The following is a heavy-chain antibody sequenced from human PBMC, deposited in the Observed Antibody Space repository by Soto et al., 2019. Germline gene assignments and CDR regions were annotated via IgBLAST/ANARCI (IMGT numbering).Heavy chain of an antibody. CDR2: INPSGGST. V-gene: IGHV1-46*03. J-gene: IGHJ4*02. CDR3: ASIGVVAATKSIFDY. CDR1: GYRFTGYY. D-gene: IGHD2-15*01. Sequence: ASVKVSSKASGYRFTGYYMHWVRQAPGQGLEWMGIINPSGGSTSYAQKFQGRVTMTRDTSTSTVYMELSSLRSEDTAVYYCASIGVVAATKSIFDYWGQGTLVTVSS.